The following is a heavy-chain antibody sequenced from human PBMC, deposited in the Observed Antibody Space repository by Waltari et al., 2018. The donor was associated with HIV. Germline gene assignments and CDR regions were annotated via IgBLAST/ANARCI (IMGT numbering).Heavy chain of an antibody. V-gene: IGHV4-4*02. CDR2: VYHSGST. J-gene: IGHJ5*02. CDR3: ARGSSYSAHNWLDP. CDR1: GGSIGSSNW. Sequence: QVQLQESGPGLVKPSGTLSLTCAVSGGSIGSSNWWVWVRQPAGKGLEGIGDVYHSGSTNYNPSLKSRVTISVDTSKSRFFLSLKSVTAADTAIYYCARGSSYSAHNWLDPWGQGTLVTVSS. D-gene: IGHD2-15*01.